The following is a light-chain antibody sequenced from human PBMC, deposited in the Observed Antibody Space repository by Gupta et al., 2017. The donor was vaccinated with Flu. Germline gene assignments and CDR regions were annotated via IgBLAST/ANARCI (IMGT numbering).Light chain of an antibody. CDR2: VNRDGSY. V-gene: IGLV4-69*02. CDR1: SGHSSYA. Sequence: QLVLTQSPSASASLGASVRLTCTLSSGHSSYAVAWHQQQPGKGPRYLMKVNRDGSYTRGDGIPHRFSGSSSGSERHFTISSLQSDDEDDYYCQTWGAGFPVFGGGTKLTVL. J-gene: IGLJ3*02. CDR3: QTWGAGFPV.